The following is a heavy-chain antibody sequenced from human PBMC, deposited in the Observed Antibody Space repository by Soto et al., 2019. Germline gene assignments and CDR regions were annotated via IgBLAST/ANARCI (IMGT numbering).Heavy chain of an antibody. Sequence: RRLSCAASGFTFSSYAMHWVRQAPGKGLEWVAVISYDGSNKYYADSVKGRFTISRDNSKNTLYLQMNSLRAEDTAVYYCARGGGGSCYSLPLNWGQGTLVTSPQ. V-gene: IGHV3-30-3*01. CDR1: GFTFSSYA. D-gene: IGHD2-15*01. CDR3: ARGGGGSCYSLPLN. J-gene: IGHJ4*02. CDR2: ISYDGSNK.